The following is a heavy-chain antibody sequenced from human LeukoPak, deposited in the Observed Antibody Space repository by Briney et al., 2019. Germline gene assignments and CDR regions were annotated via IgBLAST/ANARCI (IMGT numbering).Heavy chain of an antibody. V-gene: IGHV1-2*04. CDR3: AREARGYSGYDPLYYFDY. D-gene: IGHD5-12*01. J-gene: IGHJ4*02. Sequence: ASVKVSCKASGYTFTGYYMHWVRQAPGQGLEWMGWINPNSGGTNYAQKFQGWVIMTRDTSISTAYMELSRLRSDDTAVYYCAREARGYSGYDPLYYFDYWGQGTLVTVSS. CDR1: GYTFTGYY. CDR2: INPNSGGT.